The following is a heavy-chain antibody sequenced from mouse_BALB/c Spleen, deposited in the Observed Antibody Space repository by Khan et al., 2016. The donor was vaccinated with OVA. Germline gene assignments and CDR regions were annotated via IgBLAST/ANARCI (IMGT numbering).Heavy chain of an antibody. V-gene: IGHV5-6*01. Sequence: VQLKESGGDLVKPGGSLKLSCAASGFTFSTYGMSWVRQTPDKRLEWVATVSTGGSYTYYPDSVKGRFTISSDNAKNTLYLQMSGLKSEDTAMFYCTRLAYYYDSEGFAYWGQGTLVTVAA. CDR3: TRLAYYYDSEGFAY. CDR1: GFTFSTYG. CDR2: VSTGGSYT. D-gene: IGHD1-1*01. J-gene: IGHJ3*01.